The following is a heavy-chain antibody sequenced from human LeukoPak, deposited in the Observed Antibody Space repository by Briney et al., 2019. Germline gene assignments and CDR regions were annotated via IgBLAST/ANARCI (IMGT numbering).Heavy chain of an antibody. CDR2: ISVTGGST. J-gene: IGHJ4*02. CDR1: GLTFSSYA. D-gene: IGHD6-13*01. Sequence: PGGSLRLSCAASGLTFSSYAMSWVRRAPGKGLQWVSAISVTGGSTYYADSVKGRFTISRDNSKNTLFLQMNSLRAEDTAVYYCANSPAGTTPFDYWGQGTLVTVSS. V-gene: IGHV3-23*01. CDR3: ANSPAGTTPFDY.